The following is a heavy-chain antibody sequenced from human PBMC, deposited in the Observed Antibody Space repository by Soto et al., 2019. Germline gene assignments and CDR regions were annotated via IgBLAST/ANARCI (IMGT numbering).Heavy chain of an antibody. CDR1: GYTLTELS. V-gene: IGHV1-24*01. CDR2: FDPEDGET. CDR3: ATDRGLLGDNWFDP. D-gene: IGHD1-26*01. Sequence: ASVKVSCKVSGYTLTELSMHWVRQAPGKGLEWMGGFDPEDGETIYAQKFQGRVTMTEDTSTDTAYMELSSLRSEDTAVYYCATDRGLLGDNWFDPWGQGTLVTVSS. J-gene: IGHJ5*02.